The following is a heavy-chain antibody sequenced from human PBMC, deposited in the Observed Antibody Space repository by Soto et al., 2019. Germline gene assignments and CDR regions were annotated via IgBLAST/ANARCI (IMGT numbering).Heavy chain of an antibody. CDR3: ADGRIGVSQWNYGDFDY. CDR2: IYWDDDK. Sequence: QITLKESGPTLVKPTQTLTLTCTFSGFSLSTSGVGVGWIRQPPGKALEGLVIIYWDDDKRYSPSLRGRLTITKDTSKNQLGLTMTNVDPEDTATYFCADGRIGVSQWNYGDFDYCCQGTLVTVSS. J-gene: IGHJ4*02. D-gene: IGHD1-7*01. V-gene: IGHV2-5*02. CDR1: GFSLSTSGVG.